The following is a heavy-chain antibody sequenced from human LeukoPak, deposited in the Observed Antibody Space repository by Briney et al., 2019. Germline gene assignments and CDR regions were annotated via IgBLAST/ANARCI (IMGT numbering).Heavy chain of an antibody. Sequence: SGGSLRLSCAASGFTFSSYAMHWVRQAPGKGLEWVAVISYDGSNKYYADSVKGRFTISRDNAKNSLYLQMNSLRAEDTAVYYCARGVGNWGSSWYRVYYYYYYMDVWGKGTTVTVSS. CDR1: GFTFSSYA. CDR3: ARGVGNWGSSWYRVYYYYYYMDV. J-gene: IGHJ6*03. V-gene: IGHV3-30*04. CDR2: ISYDGSNK. D-gene: IGHD6-13*01.